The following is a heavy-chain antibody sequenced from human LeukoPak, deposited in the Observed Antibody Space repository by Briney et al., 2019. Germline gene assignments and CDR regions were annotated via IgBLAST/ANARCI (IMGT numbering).Heavy chain of an antibody. D-gene: IGHD5-24*01. CDR3: AIRRDGYLTGMDV. V-gene: IGHV4-4*02. Sequence: SETLSLTCAVSGVSISSSEWWIWVRQPPGQGLEWIGEIHRDGRTRYNPSLKSRVTMSMDYSKNQFSLSVTSVTAADTAVYYCAIRRDGYLTGMDVWGQGTTVTVSS. CDR1: GVSISSSEW. CDR2: IHRDGRT. J-gene: IGHJ6*02.